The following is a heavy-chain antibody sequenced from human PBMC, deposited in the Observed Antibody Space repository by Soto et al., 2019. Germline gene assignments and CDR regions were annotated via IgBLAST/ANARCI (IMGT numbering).Heavy chain of an antibody. CDR3: ARDSATASGYSSSWYLMVGGLGWFDP. J-gene: IGHJ5*02. V-gene: IGHV3-30-3*01. CDR2: ISYDGSNK. Sequence: QVQLVESGGGVVQPGRSLRLSCAVSGFTFSSYAMHWVRQAPGKGLEWVAVISYDGSNKYYADSVKGRFTISRDNSKNTLYLQMNSLRAEDTAVYYCARDSATASGYSSSWYLMVGGLGWFDPWGQGTLVTVSS. CDR1: GFTFSSYA. D-gene: IGHD6-13*01.